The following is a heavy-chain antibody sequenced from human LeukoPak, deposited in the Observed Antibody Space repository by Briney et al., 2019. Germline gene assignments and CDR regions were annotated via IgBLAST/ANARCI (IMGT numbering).Heavy chain of an antibody. V-gene: IGHV1-69*05. D-gene: IGHD3-16*02. CDR3: AKASDYVWGSYRPWDY. CDR2: IIPIFGTA. J-gene: IGHJ4*02. Sequence: GASVKVSCKASGGTFSSYAISWVRQAPGQGLEWMGGIIPIFGTANYAQKFQERVTITRDMSTSTAYMELSSLRSEDTAVYYCAKASDYVWGSYRPWDYWGQGTLVTVSS. CDR1: GGTFSSYA.